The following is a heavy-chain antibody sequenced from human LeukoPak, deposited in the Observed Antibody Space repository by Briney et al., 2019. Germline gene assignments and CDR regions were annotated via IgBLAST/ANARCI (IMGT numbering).Heavy chain of an antibody. CDR2: ISSSGSTT. CDR1: GFTCSNYE. CDR3: ARTTG. D-gene: IGHD3-9*01. Sequence: RTGGSLRISCAASGFTCSNYEMNWVRQAPGKGLEWVSYISSSGSTTYYADSVKGRFTISRDNAKNSLYLQMNSLRAEDTAVYYCARTTGWGQGTLVTVSS. J-gene: IGHJ4*02. V-gene: IGHV3-48*03.